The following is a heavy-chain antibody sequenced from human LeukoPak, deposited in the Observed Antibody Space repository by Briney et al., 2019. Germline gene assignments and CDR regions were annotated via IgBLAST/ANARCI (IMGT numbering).Heavy chain of an antibody. V-gene: IGHV1-8*01. CDR3: ARPGGYSYTFDP. CDR2: MSPNSGNI. D-gene: IGHD5-18*01. Sequence: ASVKVACKASGYCFTSYDIKWGRQATGEGLGWVGWMSPNSGNIGYAQRFHATVTMTRNTSISTANMELSSLRSEDTAVYYCARPGGYSYTFDPWGQGTRVTVSS. CDR1: GYCFTSYD. J-gene: IGHJ5*02.